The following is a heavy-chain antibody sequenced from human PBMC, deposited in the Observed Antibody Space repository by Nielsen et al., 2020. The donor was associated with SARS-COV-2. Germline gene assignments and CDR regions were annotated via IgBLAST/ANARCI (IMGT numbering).Heavy chain of an antibody. CDR1: GFNFADYA. D-gene: IGHD3-9*01. Sequence: GGSLRLSCAASGFNFADYAMHWVRQGPGKGVEWVSLISGDGSYIYYADSVKGRFTISRDNAKNSLYLQMNSLRAEDTALYHGARDHYDILTGYPHPIWFDPWGQGTLVTVSS. CDR3: ARDHYDILTGYPHPIWFDP. V-gene: IGHV3-43*02. CDR2: ISGDGSYI. J-gene: IGHJ5*02.